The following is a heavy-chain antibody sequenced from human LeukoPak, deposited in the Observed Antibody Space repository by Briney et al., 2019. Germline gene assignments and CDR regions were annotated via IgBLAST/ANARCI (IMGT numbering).Heavy chain of an antibody. J-gene: IGHJ3*02. CDR3: ATNEDIVAVGPLAFDI. Sequence: SETLSLTCTVSGGSISSYYWSWIRQPPGKGLEWIGYIYYSGSTNYNPSLKSRVTISVDTSKNQFSLKLSSVTAADTAVYYCATNEDIVAVGPLAFDIWGQGTMVTVSS. D-gene: IGHD2-2*01. CDR1: GGSISSYY. CDR2: IYYSGST. V-gene: IGHV4-59*01.